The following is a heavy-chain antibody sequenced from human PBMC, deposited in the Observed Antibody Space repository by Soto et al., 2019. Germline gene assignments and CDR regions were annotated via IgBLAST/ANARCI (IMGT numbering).Heavy chain of an antibody. CDR1: GGSFSAFY. D-gene: IGHD6-19*01. V-gene: IGHV4-34*01. CDR2: INHSGSS. Sequence: QVQLHQWGAGQLKASETLSLTCAVYGGSFSAFYWSWIRQPPGKGLEWIGDINHSGSSTYSPSLKSRVSISVDTSKNQFSLKLNSVTATDTAVYYCARGRPKSSGGFVHYCFHPMDVWGQGTTVTVSS. J-gene: IGHJ6*02. CDR3: ARGRPKSSGGFVHYCFHPMDV.